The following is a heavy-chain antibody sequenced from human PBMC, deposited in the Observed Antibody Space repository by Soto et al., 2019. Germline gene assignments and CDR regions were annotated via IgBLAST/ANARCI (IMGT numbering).Heavy chain of an antibody. J-gene: IGHJ4*02. Sequence: ASVKVSCKASGYTFTSYGMNWVRQAPGQGLEWMGWINPNSGGTNYAQKFQGRVTMTRDTSISTAYMELSRLRSDDTAVYYCARDAGSGWTSSLDYWGQGTLVTVSS. D-gene: IGHD6-19*01. CDR3: ARDAGSGWTSSLDY. V-gene: IGHV1-2*02. CDR1: GYTFTSYG. CDR2: INPNSGGT.